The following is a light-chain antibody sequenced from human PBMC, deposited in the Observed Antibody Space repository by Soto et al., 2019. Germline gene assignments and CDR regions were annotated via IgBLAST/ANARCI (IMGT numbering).Light chain of an antibody. CDR3: QERDKWPRT. CDR1: QSVGSY. J-gene: IGKJ2*01. Sequence: EIVLTQSPATLSLSPGERATLSCRASQSVGSYLAWYQHKPGQAPRLLIYGASNRATDIPGRFSGRGSGTDFTLTISSIESGDSAVYHCQERDKWPRTFGEGTKLEIK. CDR2: GAS. V-gene: IGKV3-11*01.